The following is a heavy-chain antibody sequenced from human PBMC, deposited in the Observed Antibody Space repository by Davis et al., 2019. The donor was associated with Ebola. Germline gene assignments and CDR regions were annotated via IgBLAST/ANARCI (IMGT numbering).Heavy chain of an antibody. CDR1: GGTFSNYT. Sequence: AASVKVSCKASGGTFSNYTFHWVRQAPGQGLEWMGRVIPILGTADYAQRFQGRVTITADTSTNTAYMELSRLRSDDTAMYYCTGGKWFDPWGQGTLVAVSS. V-gene: IGHV1-69*08. CDR3: TGGKWFDP. J-gene: IGHJ5*02. CDR2: VIPILGTA.